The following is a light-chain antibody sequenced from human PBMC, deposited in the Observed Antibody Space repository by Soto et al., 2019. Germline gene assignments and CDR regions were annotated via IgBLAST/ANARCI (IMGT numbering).Light chain of an antibody. CDR2: WAS. V-gene: IGKV4-1*01. J-gene: IGKJ5*01. CDR3: QLYTGPPTT. Sequence: VMTHSPESLAASVGERATMRCKSSQGLLYSLDNKSYLAWYQQKPGQPPKLLIYWASTRASGVPDRFSGSGSGTDFTLTITRLEPEDSAVYFCQLYTGPPTTFGQGARLQI. CDR1: QGLLYSLDNKSY.